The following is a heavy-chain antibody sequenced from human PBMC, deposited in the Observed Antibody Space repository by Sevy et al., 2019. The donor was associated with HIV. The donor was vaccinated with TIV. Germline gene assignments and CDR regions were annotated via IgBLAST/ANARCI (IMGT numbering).Heavy chain of an antibody. D-gene: IGHD2-15*01. V-gene: IGHV3-23*01. J-gene: IGHJ3*01. CDR2: TGGRGGAT. CDR3: AKDVVAVVGDAFDV. Sequence: GGSLRLSCAASGFPFSSYAMNWARQGPGKGLEWVSATGGRGGATYYADSVKGRFTISRDNSKNTLYLQMDSLRAEDTAVYYCAKDVVAVVGDAFDVWGQGTMVTVSS. CDR1: GFPFSSYA.